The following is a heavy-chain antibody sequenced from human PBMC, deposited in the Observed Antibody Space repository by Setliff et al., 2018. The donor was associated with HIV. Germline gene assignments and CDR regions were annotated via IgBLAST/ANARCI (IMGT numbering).Heavy chain of an antibody. CDR1: GGTFSNYA. D-gene: IGHD2-8*01. J-gene: IGHJ3*02. V-gene: IGHV1-69*10. CDR3: AKGPNFEDAFDI. Sequence: SVKVSCNASGGTFSNYAFSWVRQAPGQGLEWMGGLIPIVDITKSTQRFRDRVTFTADESTKTAQMELSGLTFEDTAVYYCAKGPNFEDAFDIWGQGTVVTVSS. CDR2: LIPIVDIT.